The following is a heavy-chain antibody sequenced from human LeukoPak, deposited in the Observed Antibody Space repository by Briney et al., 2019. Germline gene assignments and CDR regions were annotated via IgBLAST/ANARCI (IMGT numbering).Heavy chain of an antibody. Sequence: GGSLSLSCAASGFTFSSYEMNWVRQAPGKGLEWVSYISSSGSTIYYADSVKGRFTISRDNAKNSLYLQMNSLRAEDTAVYYCARDRGVSDYGDYIEDYYYGMDVWGQGTTVTVSS. D-gene: IGHD4-17*01. CDR2: ISSSGSTI. CDR1: GFTFSSYE. J-gene: IGHJ6*02. V-gene: IGHV3-48*03. CDR3: ARDRGVSDYGDYIEDYYYGMDV.